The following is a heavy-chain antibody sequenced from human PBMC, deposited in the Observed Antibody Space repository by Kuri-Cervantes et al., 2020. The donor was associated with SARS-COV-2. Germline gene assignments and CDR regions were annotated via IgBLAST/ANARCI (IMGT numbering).Heavy chain of an antibody. J-gene: IGHJ2*01. Sequence: ASVKVSCKASGYTFTSYDINWVRQATGQGLEWMGWMNPNSGNTGYAQKFQGRVTITRNTSISTAYMELSSLRSEDTAVYYCARALYSSYVYFDPWGRGTLVTVSS. CDR2: MNPNSGNT. D-gene: IGHD4-11*01. CDR1: GYTFTSYD. V-gene: IGHV1-8*03. CDR3: ARALYSSYVYFDP.